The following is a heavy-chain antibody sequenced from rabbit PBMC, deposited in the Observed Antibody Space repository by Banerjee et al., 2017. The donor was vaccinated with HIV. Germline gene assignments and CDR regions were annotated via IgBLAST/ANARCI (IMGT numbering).Heavy chain of an antibody. J-gene: IGHJ3*01. CDR1: GFSFSNKYV. D-gene: IGHD2-1*01. Sequence: QQQLEESGGGLVQPEGSLTLTCTASGFSFSNKYVMCWVRQAPGKGLEWIGYIYTGTGGTRYASWAKGRFTISKTSSTTVTLQMTSLTAADTATYFCARGIDYGTRLDLWGPGTLVTVS. CDR3: ARGIDYGTRLDL. CDR2: IYTGTGGT. V-gene: IGHV1S45*01.